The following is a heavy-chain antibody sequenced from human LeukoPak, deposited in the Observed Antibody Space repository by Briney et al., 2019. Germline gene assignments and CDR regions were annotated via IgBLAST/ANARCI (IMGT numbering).Heavy chain of an antibody. CDR1: GFTFSNYG. CDR2: VIATDAST. Sequence: GGSLRLSCAASGFTFSNYGMHWVRQAPGKGLEWVSSVIATDASTRYADSVRGRFTISRDNLRNTVYLQMNSLRAEDTAIYYCAKSSDSSGRYTHGLDVWGQGTTVTVSS. V-gene: IGHV3-23*01. D-gene: IGHD3-22*01. CDR3: AKSSDSSGRYTHGLDV. J-gene: IGHJ6*02.